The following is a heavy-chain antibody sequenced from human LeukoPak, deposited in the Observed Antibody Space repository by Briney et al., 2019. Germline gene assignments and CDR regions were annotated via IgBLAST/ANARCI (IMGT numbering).Heavy chain of an antibody. Sequence: GGSLRLSCAASGFDFSKYTMSWVRQAPGKGLEWVSSISSGSRRIHYADSMRGRFTISRDNAKSSVYLQMHNLRVEDTATYFCARVVLDHFWGRGTLVTVSS. CDR1: GFDFSKYT. V-gene: IGHV3-21*06. D-gene: IGHD6-6*01. CDR3: ARVVLDHF. CDR2: ISSGSRRI. J-gene: IGHJ4*02.